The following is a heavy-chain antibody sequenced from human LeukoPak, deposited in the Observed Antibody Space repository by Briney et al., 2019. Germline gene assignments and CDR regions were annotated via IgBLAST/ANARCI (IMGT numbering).Heavy chain of an antibody. J-gene: IGHJ4*02. Sequence: GGSLRLSCETAGFTFSSYGMHWVRRTPGNGLVWVSRISHDGIISYADSVKGRFTISRDNAKNTLILQMNSLRVEDTAVYYCARDWVYKIDYWGRGTLVTVSS. D-gene: IGHD5-24*01. CDR3: ARDWVYKIDY. V-gene: IGHV3-74*01. CDR2: ISHDGII. CDR1: GFTFSSYG.